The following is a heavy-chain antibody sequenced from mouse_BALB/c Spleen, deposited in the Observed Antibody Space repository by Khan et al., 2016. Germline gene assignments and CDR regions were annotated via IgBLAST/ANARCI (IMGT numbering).Heavy chain of an antibody. Sequence: VQLQQSGPELVKPGASVKMSCKASGYTFSRYVMHWVKQKPGQGLEWIGYIDPDNDGTKYNEKFKGKATLTSDKSSNTAYMDLSSLTSEDSAVYYFVRPFGDCFAYWGQGTLVPVSA. CDR3: VRPFGDCFAY. V-gene: IGHV1S136*01. J-gene: IGHJ3*01. CDR2: IDPDNDGT. CDR1: GYTFSRYV.